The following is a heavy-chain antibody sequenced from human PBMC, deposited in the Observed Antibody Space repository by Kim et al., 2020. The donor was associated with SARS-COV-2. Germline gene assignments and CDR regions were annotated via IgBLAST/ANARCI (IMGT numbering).Heavy chain of an antibody. CDR1: GGSFSGYY. CDR3: ARLPPNHYGSGRPFSEWGSYCSCGMDV. CDR2: INHSGST. Sequence: SETLSLTCAVYGGSFSGYYWSWIRQPPGKGLEWIGEINHSGSTNYNPSLKSRVTISVATSKNQFSLTLSSVTAADTAVYCCARLPPNHYGSGRPFSEWGSYCSCGMDVWGQGTTVTVSS. D-gene: IGHD3-10*01. V-gene: IGHV4-34*01. J-gene: IGHJ6*02.